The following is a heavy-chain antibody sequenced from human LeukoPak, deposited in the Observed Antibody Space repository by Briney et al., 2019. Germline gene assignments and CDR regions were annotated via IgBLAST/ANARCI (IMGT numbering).Heavy chain of an antibody. Sequence: GGSLRLSCAASGFTFSSYSMNWVRQAPGKGLEWVSYISSRSSYIYYADSVKGRFTISRDNAKNSLYLQMNSLRAEDTAVYYCARDPRDTVTNPNRDYWGQGTLVTVSS. CDR2: ISSRSSYI. D-gene: IGHD4-11*01. J-gene: IGHJ4*02. V-gene: IGHV3-21*01. CDR1: GFTFSSYS. CDR3: ARDPRDTVTNPNRDY.